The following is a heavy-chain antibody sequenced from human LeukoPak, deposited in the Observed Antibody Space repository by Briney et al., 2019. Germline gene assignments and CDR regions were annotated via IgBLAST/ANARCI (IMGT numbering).Heavy chain of an antibody. V-gene: IGHV4-61*02. D-gene: IGHD3-16*01. CDR1: GGSISSGSYY. J-gene: IGHJ4*02. CDR3: ARDHYGAPDY. Sequence: SQTLSLTCTVSGGSISSGSYYWSWIRQPAGKGLEWIGRIYTSGSTNYNPSLKSRVTISVDTSKNQFSLKLSSVTAADTAVYYCARDHYGAPDYWGQGTLVTVSS. CDR2: IYTSGST.